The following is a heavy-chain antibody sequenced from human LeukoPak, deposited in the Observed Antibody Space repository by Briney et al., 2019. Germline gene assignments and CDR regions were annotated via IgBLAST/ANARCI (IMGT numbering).Heavy chain of an antibody. CDR3: AKAWLEQGGMFDY. CDR2: LSGSGGST. D-gene: IGHD1/OR15-1a*01. CDR1: GFTFSSYA. J-gene: IGHJ4*02. Sequence: GGSLRLSCAASGFTFSSYAMSWVRQAPGEGLGWVSLLSGSGGSTYYADSVKGRFTISRDNSKDTLYLQMNSLRAEDTAVYYCAKAWLEQGGMFDYWGQGTPVTVSS. V-gene: IGHV3-23*01.